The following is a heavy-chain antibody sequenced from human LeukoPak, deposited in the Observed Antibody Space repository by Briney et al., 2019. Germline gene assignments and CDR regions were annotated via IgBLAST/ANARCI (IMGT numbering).Heavy chain of an antibody. CDR3: ARAEGAWLYYYDSSGYPGPFDY. CDR1: GFTFSSYS. V-gene: IGHV3-21*01. Sequence: GGSLRLSCAASGFTFSSYSMNWVRQAPGKGLEWVSSISSSSSYIYYADSVKGRFTISRDNAKNSLYLQMNSLRAEDTAVYYCARAEGAWLYYYDSSGYPGPFDYWGQGTLVTVSS. CDR2: ISSSSSYI. D-gene: IGHD3-22*01. J-gene: IGHJ4*02.